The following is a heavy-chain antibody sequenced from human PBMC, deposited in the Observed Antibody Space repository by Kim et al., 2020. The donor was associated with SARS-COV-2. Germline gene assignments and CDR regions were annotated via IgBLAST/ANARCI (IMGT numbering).Heavy chain of an antibody. V-gene: IGHV3-48*03. CDR3: ARDMGPYGSGSHDF. J-gene: IGHJ4*02. CDR2: ITSSGSTI. D-gene: IGHD3-10*01. Sequence: GGSLRLSCAASGFTFISYEMNWIRQAPGRGLEWLSYITSSGSTIYYADSVKGRFTISRDNAKDSLYLRMSSLRAEDTGIYYCARDMGPYGSGSHDFWGQGILVTVSS. CDR1: GFTFISYE.